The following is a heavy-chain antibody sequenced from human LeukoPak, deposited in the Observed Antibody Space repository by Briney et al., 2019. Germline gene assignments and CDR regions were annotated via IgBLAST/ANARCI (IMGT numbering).Heavy chain of an antibody. Sequence: GGSLRLSCAASGFTFSDYYMSWIRQAPGKGLEWLSYISNSGSTIYYADSVKGRFTISRDNAKNSLYLQMNSLRAEDTAVYYCARAPKFRLVGVPKGPFDPWGQGTLVTVSS. D-gene: IGHD1-26*01. CDR1: GFTFSDYY. J-gene: IGHJ5*02. CDR2: ISNSGSTI. CDR3: ARAPKFRLVGVPKGPFDP. V-gene: IGHV3-11*01.